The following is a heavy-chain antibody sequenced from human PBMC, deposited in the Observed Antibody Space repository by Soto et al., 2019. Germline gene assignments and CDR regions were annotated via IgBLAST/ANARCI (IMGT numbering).Heavy chain of an antibody. V-gene: IGHV1-2*02. D-gene: IGHD3-3*01. CDR1: GYPVTAYY. CDR3: ARGGGVGVAGSAAFDM. CDR2: INPATGAA. Sequence: QLHLVQSGAVVKKPGASVTVSCSASGYPVTAYYMHWVRQAPGRGLEWMGGINPATGAAKYTQTFRGGVTLTRDTSTSTVFLELSGLASEDTALFYCARGGGVGVAGSAAFDMWGQGTLVTVSS. J-gene: IGHJ3*02.